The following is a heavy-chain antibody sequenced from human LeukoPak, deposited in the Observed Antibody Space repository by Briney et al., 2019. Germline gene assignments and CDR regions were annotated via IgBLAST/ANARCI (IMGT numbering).Heavy chain of an antibody. D-gene: IGHD1-7*01. V-gene: IGHV4-59*08. CDR3: AISETGTTGGDFDY. CDR2: IYYSGST. J-gene: IGHJ4*02. CDR1: GGSFSGYY. Sequence: SETLSLTCAVYGGSFSGYYWGWIRQPPGKGLEWIGYIYYSGSTNYNPSLKSRVTISVDTSKNQFSLKLSSVTAADTAVYYCAISETGTTGGDFDYWGQGTLVTVSS.